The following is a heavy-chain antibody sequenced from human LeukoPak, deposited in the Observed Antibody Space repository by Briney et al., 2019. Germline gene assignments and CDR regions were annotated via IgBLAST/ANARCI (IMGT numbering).Heavy chain of an antibody. Sequence: GSSVKVSCKASGGTFSSYAISWVRQAPGQGLEWMGGIIPIFGTANYAQKFQGRVTITTDESTSTAYMELTSLRSEDTAVYYCARGWDYNNSGYYYREWGQGTLVTVSS. D-gene: IGHD3-22*01. CDR2: IIPIFGTA. V-gene: IGHV1-69*05. CDR3: ARGWDYNNSGYYYRE. J-gene: IGHJ4*02. CDR1: GGTFSSYA.